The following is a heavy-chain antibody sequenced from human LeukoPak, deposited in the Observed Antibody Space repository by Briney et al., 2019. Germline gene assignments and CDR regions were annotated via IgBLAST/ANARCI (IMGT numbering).Heavy chain of an antibody. V-gene: IGHV4-34*01. Sequence: SETLSLTCAVYGGSFSGYYWSWIRQPPGKGLEWIGEINHSGSTNYNPSLKSRVTISVDTSKNQFSLKLSSVTAADTAVYYCARGLTTVTTWELDYWGQGTLVTVSS. D-gene: IGHD4-17*01. CDR3: ARGLTTVTTWELDY. J-gene: IGHJ4*02. CDR1: GGSFSGYY. CDR2: INHSGST.